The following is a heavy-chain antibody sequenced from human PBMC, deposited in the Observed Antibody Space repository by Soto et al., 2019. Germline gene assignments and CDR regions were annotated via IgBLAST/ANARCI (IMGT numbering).Heavy chain of an antibody. CDR2: ISTDGNTK. D-gene: IGHD1-26*01. J-gene: IGHJ3*02. Sequence: LRLSCAASGFTFSAHAMQWVRQSPRQGLEWVAAISTDGNTKAFADSVKGRFTISRDNSENTLYLHMSSLRADDTAVYSCVRDICAKGTVGTPDIWGQGTMVTVSS. V-gene: IGHV3-30-3*01. CDR3: VRDICAKGTVGTPDI. CDR1: GFTFSAHA.